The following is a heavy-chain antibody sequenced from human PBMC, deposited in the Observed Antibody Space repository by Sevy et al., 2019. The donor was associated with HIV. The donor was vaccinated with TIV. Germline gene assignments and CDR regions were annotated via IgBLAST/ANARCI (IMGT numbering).Heavy chain of an antibody. D-gene: IGHD5-12*01. J-gene: IGHJ4*02. CDR1: GFTFSSYS. V-gene: IGHV3-21*01. Sequence: GGSLRLSCAASGFTFSSYSMNWVRQAPGKGLEWVLSISCSSSYIYYADSVKGRFTITRNNAKNSLYLQMNSRGAEDRAVYYCAREADYRQFYWGQGTLVTVSS. CDR3: AREADYRQFY. CDR2: ISCSSSYI.